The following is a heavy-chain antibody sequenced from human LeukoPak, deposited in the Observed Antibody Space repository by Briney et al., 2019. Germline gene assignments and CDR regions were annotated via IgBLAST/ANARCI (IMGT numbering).Heavy chain of an antibody. Sequence: SETLSLTCTVSGGSISSYYWSWIRQPPGQGLEWIGYIYYSGSTNYNPSLKSRVTISVDTSKNQFSLKLSSVTAADTAVYYCARGGFVTIPAALDDAFDIWGLGTMVTVSS. D-gene: IGHD2-2*01. CDR2: IYYSGST. CDR1: GGSISSYY. V-gene: IGHV4-59*01. J-gene: IGHJ3*02. CDR3: ARGGFVTIPAALDDAFDI.